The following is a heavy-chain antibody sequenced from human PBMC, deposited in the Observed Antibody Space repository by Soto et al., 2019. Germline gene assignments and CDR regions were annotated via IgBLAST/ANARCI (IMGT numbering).Heavy chain of an antibody. D-gene: IGHD6-13*01. J-gene: IGHJ4*02. Sequence: QVQLQESGPGLVKPSGTLSLTCAVSGGSISSSNWWSWVRQPPGKGLEWIGEIYHSGSTNYNPSLKSRVPISVDKSKNQFSLKLSSVTAADTAVYYCARDVHGVGYSSSWYGYWGQGTLVTVSS. CDR2: IYHSGST. CDR3: ARDVHGVGYSSSWYGY. V-gene: IGHV4-4*02. CDR1: GGSISSSNW.